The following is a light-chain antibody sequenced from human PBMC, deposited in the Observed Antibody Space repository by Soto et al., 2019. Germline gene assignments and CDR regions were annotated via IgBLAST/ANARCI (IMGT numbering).Light chain of an antibody. CDR2: GAS. V-gene: IGKV3-15*01. Sequence: EIVMTQSPATLSVSPGERATLSCRASQSVSSNLAWYQQKPGQAPRLLIYGASTRATGIPGRFSGSGSGTEFTLTISSLQSEDFAVYYCQQYNNWPETFGQGTKVESK. J-gene: IGKJ1*01. CDR1: QSVSSN. CDR3: QQYNNWPET.